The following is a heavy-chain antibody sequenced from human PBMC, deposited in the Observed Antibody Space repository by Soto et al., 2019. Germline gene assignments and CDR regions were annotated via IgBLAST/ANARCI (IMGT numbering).Heavy chain of an antibody. CDR3: ARSRGIFPQYYFDY. J-gene: IGHJ4*02. D-gene: IGHD3-3*01. CDR2: ISSSSSTI. Sequence: GGSLRLSCAASGFTFSSYSMNWVRQAPGKGLEWVSYISSSSSTIYYADSVKGGFTISRDTAKNSLYLQMNSLGDEDTAVYYCARSRGIFPQYYFDYWGQGTLVTVSS. V-gene: IGHV3-48*02. CDR1: GFTFSSYS.